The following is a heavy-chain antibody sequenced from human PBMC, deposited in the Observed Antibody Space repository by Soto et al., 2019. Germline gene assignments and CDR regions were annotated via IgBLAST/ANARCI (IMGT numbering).Heavy chain of an antibody. V-gene: IGHV1-46*01. CDR2: INPSGGST. Sequence: SVPVSCKPSGYTFTSYYMHWVRQAPGQELEWMGIINPSGGSTSYAQKFQGRVTMTRDTSTSTVYMELSSLRSEDTAVYYCARGGTWENDDDSSGYTFDAWGQGALVTLSS. CDR3: ARGGTWENDDDSSGYTFDA. CDR1: GYTFTSYY. J-gene: IGHJ5*02. D-gene: IGHD3-22*01.